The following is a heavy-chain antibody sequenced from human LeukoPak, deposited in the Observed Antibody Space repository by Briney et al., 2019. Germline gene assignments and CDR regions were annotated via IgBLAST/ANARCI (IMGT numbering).Heavy chain of an antibody. CDR2: IWYDGSNK. V-gene: IGHV3-33*01. Sequence: GGSLRLSCAASGFTFSSYGMHWVRQAPGKGLEWVAVIWYDGSNKYYADSVKGRFTISRDNSKNTLYLQMNSLRAEDTAVYYCARKSATVTGYGMGVWGQGTTVTVSS. CDR1: GFTFSSYG. J-gene: IGHJ6*02. D-gene: IGHD4-11*01. CDR3: ARKSATVTGYGMGV.